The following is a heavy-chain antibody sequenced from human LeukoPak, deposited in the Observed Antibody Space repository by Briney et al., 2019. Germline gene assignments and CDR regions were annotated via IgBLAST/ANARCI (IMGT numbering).Heavy chain of an antibody. Sequence: PGESLKISCKGSGYTFTNYWIGWVRQMPGKGLEFMGIIYPGDSNTRYSPSFQGQVTISVDKSISTAYLQWSSLKASDTAMYYCARSKVVVIIDAFDIWGQGTMVTVSS. CDR2: IYPGDSNT. CDR3: ARSKVVVIIDAFDI. CDR1: GYTFTNYW. J-gene: IGHJ3*02. V-gene: IGHV5-51*01. D-gene: IGHD3-3*01.